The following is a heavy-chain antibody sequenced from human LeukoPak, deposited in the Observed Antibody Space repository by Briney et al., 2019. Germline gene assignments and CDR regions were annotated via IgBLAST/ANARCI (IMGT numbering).Heavy chain of an antibody. D-gene: IGHD2-15*01. CDR1: GYTFTNYY. Sequence: ASVKVSCKASGYTFTNYYIHWVRQAPGQGLEWMGLINPNSGGTHYAQKFQGRVIMTRDTSISTGYMELSSLISDDTAIYYCTRVGWYPDAFDIWGQGTMVTVSS. J-gene: IGHJ3*02. CDR2: INPNSGGT. V-gene: IGHV1-2*02. CDR3: TRVGWYPDAFDI.